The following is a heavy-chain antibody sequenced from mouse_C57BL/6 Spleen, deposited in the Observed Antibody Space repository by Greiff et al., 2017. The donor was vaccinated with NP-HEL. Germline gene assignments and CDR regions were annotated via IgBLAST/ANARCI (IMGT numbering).Heavy chain of an antibody. V-gene: IGHV2-6*03. CDR1: GFSLTSYG. Sequence: QVQLQQSGPGLVAPSQSLSITCTVSGFSLTSYGVHWVRQPPGKGLEWLVVIRSDGSTTYNSALKSRLSISKDNSNRQVFLKMTSLQTNATAMYYCASNYYGSSLYAMDYWGQGTSVTVSS. CDR2: IRSDGST. CDR3: ASNYYGSSLYAMDY. D-gene: IGHD1-1*01. J-gene: IGHJ4*01.